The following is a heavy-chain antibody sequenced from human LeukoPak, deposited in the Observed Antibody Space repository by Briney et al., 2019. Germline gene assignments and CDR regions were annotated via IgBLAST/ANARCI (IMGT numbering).Heavy chain of an antibody. CDR1: GFTFSSNS. Sequence: TGGSLRLSCAASGFTFSSNSMNWVRQAPGKGLEWVSSISSSSSFIFYADSVKGRFTISRDNAKNSLYLQMNSLRAEDTAVYYCARGMEFGVTSGFDYWGQGTLVSVSS. CDR3: ARGMEFGVTSGFDY. D-gene: IGHD3-16*01. CDR2: ISSSSSFI. V-gene: IGHV3-21*01. J-gene: IGHJ4*02.